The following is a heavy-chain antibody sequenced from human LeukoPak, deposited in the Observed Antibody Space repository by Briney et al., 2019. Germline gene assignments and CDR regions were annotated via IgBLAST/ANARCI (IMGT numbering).Heavy chain of an antibody. J-gene: IGHJ5*02. CDR2: IYYSGST. CDR1: GGSISSYY. CDR3: ARDSSGWYRWFDP. V-gene: IGHV4-59*01. Sequence: SETLSLTCTVFGGSISSYYWSWIRQSPGKGLEWIGYIYYSGSTNYNPSLKSRVTISVDTSKNQFSLKLSSVTAADTAVYYCARDSSGWYRWFDPWGQGTLVTVSS. D-gene: IGHD6-19*01.